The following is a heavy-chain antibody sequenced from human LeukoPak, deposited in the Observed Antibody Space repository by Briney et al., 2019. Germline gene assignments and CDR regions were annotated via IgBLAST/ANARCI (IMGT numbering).Heavy chain of an antibody. J-gene: IGHJ4*02. CDR2: IIPIFGTA. CDR3: ARDYQGWYYYDSSGSPAGY. D-gene: IGHD3-22*01. V-gene: IGHV1-69*05. CDR1: GGTFSSYA. Sequence: GASVKVTCKASGGTFSSYAISWVRQAPGQGLEWMGGIIPIFGTANYAQKFQGRVTITTDESTSTAYMELSSLRSEDTAVYYCARDYQGWYYYDSSGSPAGYWGQGTLVTVSS.